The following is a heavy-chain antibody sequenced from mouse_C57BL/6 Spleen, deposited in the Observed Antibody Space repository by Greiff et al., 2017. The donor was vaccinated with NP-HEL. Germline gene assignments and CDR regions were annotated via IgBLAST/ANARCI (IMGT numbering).Heavy chain of an antibody. CDR1: GFNITDYY. Sequence: VQLQQSGAELVRPGASVKLSCTASGFNITDYYMHWVKQRPEQGLEWIGRIDPEDGDTEYAPKFQGKATMTADTSSNTAYLQLSSLTSEDTAVYYCTTNDYGDYYAMDYWGQGTSVTVSS. V-gene: IGHV14-1*01. CDR3: TTNDYGDYYAMDY. J-gene: IGHJ4*01. CDR2: IDPEDGDT. D-gene: IGHD2-4*01.